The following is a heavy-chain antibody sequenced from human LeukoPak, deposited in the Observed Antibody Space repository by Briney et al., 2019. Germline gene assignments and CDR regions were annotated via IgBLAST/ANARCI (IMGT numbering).Heavy chain of an antibody. V-gene: IGHV4-4*02. CDR1: GGSLTNTNY. CDR2: VNLQGST. Sequence: SETLSLTCGVSGGSLTNTNYWTWVRQPPGKGLEWIGEVNLQGSTNYNPSLMGRVAISVDTSENHISLQLTSVTAADTAVYYCAREGGPYRPLDYSGQGTLVTVSS. J-gene: IGHJ4*02. CDR3: AREGGPYRPLDY.